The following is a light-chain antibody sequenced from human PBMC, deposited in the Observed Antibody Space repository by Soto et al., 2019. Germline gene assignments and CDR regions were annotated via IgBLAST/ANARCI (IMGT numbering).Light chain of an antibody. CDR3: QQYNNWPPLT. CDR2: GAS. J-gene: IGKJ3*01. V-gene: IGKV3-15*01. Sequence: EIVMTQSPATLSVSPGGRATLSCRASQSISGALAWYQQKPGQAPRLLIYGASTRATSFPARFSGSGSGTDFTLTISSLQSEDFAVYYCQQYNNWPPLTFGPGTKVDIK. CDR1: QSISGA.